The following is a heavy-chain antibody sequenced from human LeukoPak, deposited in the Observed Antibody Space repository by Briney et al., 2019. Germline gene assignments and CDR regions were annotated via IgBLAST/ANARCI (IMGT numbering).Heavy chain of an antibody. CDR1: GGSISSYY. CDR2: IYNSGNT. Sequence: SETLSLTCTVSGGSISSYYWSLIRQPPGKGLEWIGYIYNSGNTNYNPSLKSRVIITVDTSKNEFSLKLSSVTAADTAVYYCARDYDTSGLRWFDPWGQGTLVTVSS. J-gene: IGHJ5*02. D-gene: IGHD3-22*01. CDR3: ARDYDTSGLRWFDP. V-gene: IGHV4-59*01.